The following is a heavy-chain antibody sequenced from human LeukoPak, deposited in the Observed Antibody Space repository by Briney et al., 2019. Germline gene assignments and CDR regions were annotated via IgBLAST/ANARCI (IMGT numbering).Heavy chain of an antibody. J-gene: IGHJ3*02. CDR2: IYYSGST. CDR3: ARDCRRSGSYYPDAFDI. V-gene: IGHV4-39*07. CDR1: GGSISSSSYY. Sequence: SETLSLTCTVSGGSISSSSYYWGWIRQPPGKGLEWIGSIYYSGSTYYNPSLKSRVTISVDTSKNQFSLRLSSVTAADTAVYYCARDCRRSGSYYPDAFDIWGQGTMVTVSS. D-gene: IGHD1-26*01.